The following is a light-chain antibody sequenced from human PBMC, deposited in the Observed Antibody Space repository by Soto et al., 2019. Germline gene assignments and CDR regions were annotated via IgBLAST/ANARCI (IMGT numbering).Light chain of an antibody. Sequence: NFMLSQPHSVSESPGKAVTISCTGTGGSIARNYVQWYQQRPGSAPSTVIYEDNQRPSWVPDRFSGSIDSSSNSASLTISGLKTEDEADYYCQSFHTDTQQVVFGGGTKLTVL. CDR3: QSFHTDTQQVV. CDR1: GGSIARNY. CDR2: EDN. J-gene: IGLJ2*01. V-gene: IGLV6-57*02.